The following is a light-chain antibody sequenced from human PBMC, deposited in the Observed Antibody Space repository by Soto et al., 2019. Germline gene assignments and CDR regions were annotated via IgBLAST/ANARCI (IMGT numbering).Light chain of an antibody. J-gene: IGKJ4*01. Sequence: DIQMTQSPSSLSASVGARVTITCRASQGIRNDLGWHQQKPGKAPKRLIYAASSLQSGVPTRFSVSGSWTEFTLTISSLQPEDFAPYYCLQYNSYPLTFGGETKVEIK. V-gene: IGKV1-17*01. CDR2: AAS. CDR3: LQYNSYPLT. CDR1: QGIRND.